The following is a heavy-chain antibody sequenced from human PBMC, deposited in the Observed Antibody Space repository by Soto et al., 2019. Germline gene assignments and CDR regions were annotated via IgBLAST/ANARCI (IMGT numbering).Heavy chain of an antibody. CDR2: ISYDGKNK. Sequence: QARLVESGGGVVQPERSLRLSCTASGFTFSRFAMHWVRQAPGKGLEWVAVISYDGKNKYYADSVKGRFTISRDNSNNTLNLQMDNLKAEDTAVYYCARDQPWGGQGHNPNNWFDPWGQGTLVSVSS. CDR3: ARDQPWGGQGHNPNNWFDP. CDR1: GFTFSRFA. V-gene: IGHV3-30*04. J-gene: IGHJ5*02. D-gene: IGHD3-16*01.